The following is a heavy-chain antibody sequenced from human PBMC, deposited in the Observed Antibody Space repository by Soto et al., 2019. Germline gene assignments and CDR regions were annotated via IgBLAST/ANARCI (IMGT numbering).Heavy chain of an antibody. Sequence: QVQLLQSGAEVKEPGASVKVSCKASGYTFHNYAISWVRQAPGQGLEWMGWYNPSIVYGQSAKNFQGRVSMTTDTSTNTAYMELKSLRSDDTATYYCARNRSDSYGWLDPWGQGTLVTVSS. CDR2: YNPSIVYG. V-gene: IGHV1-18*04. CDR3: ARNRSDSYGWLDP. J-gene: IGHJ5*02. D-gene: IGHD2-21*02. CDR1: GYTFHNYA.